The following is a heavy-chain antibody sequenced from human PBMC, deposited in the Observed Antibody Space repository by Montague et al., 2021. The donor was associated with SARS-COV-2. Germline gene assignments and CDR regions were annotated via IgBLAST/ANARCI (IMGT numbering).Heavy chain of an antibody. CDR1: GFTFSSYA. CDR3: ARESSSRYYDILTGYDYYYYMDV. Sequence: SLRLSCAASGFTFSSYAMYWVRQAPGKGLEWVAVISYDGSNKYYVDSVKGRFTISRDNSKNTLHLQMNSLRAEDTAVYYCARESSSRYYDILTGYDYYYYMDVWGKGTTVTVSS. D-gene: IGHD3-9*01. V-gene: IGHV3-30*04. CDR2: ISYDGSNK. J-gene: IGHJ6*03.